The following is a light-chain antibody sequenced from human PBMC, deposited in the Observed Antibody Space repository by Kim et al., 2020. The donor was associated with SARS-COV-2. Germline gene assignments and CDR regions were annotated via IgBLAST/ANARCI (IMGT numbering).Light chain of an antibody. CDR2: YDN. J-gene: IGLJ1*01. V-gene: IGLV3-21*04. CDR1: NIGGKR. CDR3: QVWDSSSDHYV. Sequence: APRKTATITRGGNNIGGKRVQWYQQKPDQAPLLVIYYDNSRPSGITERFSGSNSGNTATLTISRVEAGDEADYYCQVWDSSSDHYVFGTGTKVTVL.